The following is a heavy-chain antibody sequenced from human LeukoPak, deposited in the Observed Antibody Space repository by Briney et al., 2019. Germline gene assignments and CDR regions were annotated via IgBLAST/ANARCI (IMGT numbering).Heavy chain of an antibody. CDR3: AKDTGSPADAITMEDNAFDI. D-gene: IGHD3-3*01. Sequence: PGRSLRLSCAASGFIFDDHGMHWVRQAPGKGLEWVSGSSWSSGIIGYADSVKGRFTISRDNAKNSLDLQMESLRAEDTAVYYWAKDTGSPADAITMEDNAFDIWGQGTMVTVSS. CDR2: SSWSSGII. V-gene: IGHV3-9*01. CDR1: GFIFDDHG. J-gene: IGHJ3*02.